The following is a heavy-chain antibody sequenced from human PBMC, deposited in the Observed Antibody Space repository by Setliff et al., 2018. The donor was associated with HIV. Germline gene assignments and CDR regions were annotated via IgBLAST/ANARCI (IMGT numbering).Heavy chain of an antibody. Sequence: PSETLSLTCAVYGGSFSSYYWSWIRQSPGRGLEWIGEINHRGSTNHNPSLKSRGTISVDTSKNQVSLKLTSVTAADTAVYYCARGPNYYDSSGYSRTMAFDIWGQGTMVT. CDR1: GGSFSSYY. CDR3: ARGPNYYDSSGYSRTMAFDI. V-gene: IGHV4-34*01. D-gene: IGHD3-22*01. J-gene: IGHJ3*02. CDR2: INHRGST.